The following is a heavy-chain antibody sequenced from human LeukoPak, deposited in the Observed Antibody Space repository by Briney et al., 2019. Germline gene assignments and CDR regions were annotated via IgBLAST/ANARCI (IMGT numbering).Heavy chain of an antibody. J-gene: IGHJ4*02. Sequence: ASVKVSCKASGYTFTSYGISWVRQAPGQGLEWMGWISAYKGNTNSAPKLQGRVTMTTDTSTSTAYLELRSLRPADTAVYYCSSVIFNYDILTGYDASYGFDVGGQGTRVTVSA. CDR1: GYTFTSYG. CDR3: SSVIFNYDILTGYDASYGFDV. V-gene: IGHV1-18*01. CDR2: ISAYKGNT. D-gene: IGHD3-9*01.